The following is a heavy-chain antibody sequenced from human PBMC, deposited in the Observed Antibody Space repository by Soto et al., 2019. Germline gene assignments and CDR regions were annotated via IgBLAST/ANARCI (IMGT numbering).Heavy chain of an antibody. CDR1: GDSIISGDYY. V-gene: IGHV4-39*01. CDR3: ARHPSDFWFDP. J-gene: IGHJ5*02. Sequence: PSETLSLTCTVSGDSIISGDYYWSWIRQTPGKGLEWIGSIYYSGSTYYNPSLKSRVTVSVDTSKNQFSLKLSSVTAADTAVYYCARHPSDFWFDPWGQGTLVTVSS. CDR2: IYYSGST. D-gene: IGHD2-21*02.